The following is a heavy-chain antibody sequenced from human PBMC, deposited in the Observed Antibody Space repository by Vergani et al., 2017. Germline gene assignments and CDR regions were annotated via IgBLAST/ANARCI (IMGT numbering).Heavy chain of an antibody. CDR1: GRSISSYY. Sequence: QVQLQESGPGLVKPSETLSLTCTVSGRSISSYYWSWIRQSPGKGLEWIGYIYYSGSTNYNPSLKSRVTISVDTSKNQFSLKLSSVTAADTAVYYCARGNYYYDSSGYSNWGQGTLVTVSS. CDR3: ARGNYYYDSSGYSN. CDR2: IYYSGST. D-gene: IGHD3-22*01. J-gene: IGHJ4*02. V-gene: IGHV4-59*01.